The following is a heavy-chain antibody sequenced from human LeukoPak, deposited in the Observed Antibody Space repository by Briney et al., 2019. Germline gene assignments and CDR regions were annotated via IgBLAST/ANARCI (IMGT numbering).Heavy chain of an antibody. J-gene: IGHJ3*02. CDR1: GGSISSSSYY. CDR2: IYYSGST. CDR3: ASPYDSSGLWADAFDI. Sequence: SETLSLTCTVSGGSISSSSYYWGWIRQPPGKGLEWIGSIYYSGSTHYNPSLKSRVTISVDTSKNQFSLKLSSVTAADTAVYYCASPYDSSGLWADAFDIWGQGTMVTVSS. V-gene: IGHV4-39*01. D-gene: IGHD3-22*01.